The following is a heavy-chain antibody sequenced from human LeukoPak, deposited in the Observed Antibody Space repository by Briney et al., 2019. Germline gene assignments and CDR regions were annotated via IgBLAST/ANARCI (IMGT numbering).Heavy chain of an antibody. D-gene: IGHD2-15*01. CDR3: AKDGVPCSGGSCYSRNAYYYYYMDV. CDR2: IRYDGSNK. CDR1: GFTFSTYG. J-gene: IGHJ6*03. V-gene: IGHV3-30*02. Sequence: GGSLRLSCAASGFTFSTYGMHWVRQAPGQGLQWVAYIRYDGSNKYYGDSLKGRFTISRDNAKNTLYLQMSSLRIDDTAVYFCAKDGVPCSGGSCYSRNAYYYYYMDVWGKGSTVTVSS.